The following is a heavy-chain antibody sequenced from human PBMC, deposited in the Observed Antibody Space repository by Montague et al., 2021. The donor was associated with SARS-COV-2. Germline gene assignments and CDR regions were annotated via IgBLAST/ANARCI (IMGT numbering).Heavy chain of an antibody. CDR3: AKEREGVRAARTLVGFDL. D-gene: IGHD2-2*01. V-gene: IGHV4-34*01. J-gene: IGHJ3*01. CDR1: GGSFSVYY. Sequence: SETLSLTCAVYGGSFSVYYWSWLRRSSRGGLEGFTEINHSGTANYYQSLKSRLGTTVDTTNKHFTLQLSSVIAADTAVDYCAKEREGVRAARTLVGFDLWGQGTMVTVSS. CDR2: INHSGTA.